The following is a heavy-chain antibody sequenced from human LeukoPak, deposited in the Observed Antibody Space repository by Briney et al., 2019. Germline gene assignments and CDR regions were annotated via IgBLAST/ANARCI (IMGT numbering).Heavy chain of an antibody. CDR2: IRYDGSNK. J-gene: IGHJ4*02. CDR1: GFTFSSYG. D-gene: IGHD3-22*01. Sequence: GGSLRLSCAASGFTFSSYGMHWVRQAPGKGLEWVAFIRYDGSNKYYADSVKGRFTISRDNSKNTLYLQMNSLRAEDTAAYYCARGTYYYDSSGYYADFDYWGQGTLVTVSS. V-gene: IGHV3-30*02. CDR3: ARGTYYYDSSGYYADFDY.